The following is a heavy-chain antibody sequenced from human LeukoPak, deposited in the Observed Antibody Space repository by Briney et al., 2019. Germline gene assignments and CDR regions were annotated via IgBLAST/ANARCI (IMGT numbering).Heavy chain of an antibody. V-gene: IGHV1-2*02. D-gene: IGHD1-1*01. CDR2: INPNSGNT. CDR3: AREMRPATTTLVAY. J-gene: IGHJ4*02. CDR1: GYIFTGYW. Sequence: ASVQVSCKASGYIFTGYWIQGVRQAPGQGLEWMGFINPNSGNTNYAQKFQGRVTMTRDTSINTAYMELNGLTGDDTAVYYSAREMRPATTTLVAYWGQGTLVTVSS.